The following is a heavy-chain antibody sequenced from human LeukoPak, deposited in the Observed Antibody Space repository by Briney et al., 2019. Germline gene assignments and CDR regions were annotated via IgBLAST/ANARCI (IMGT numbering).Heavy chain of an antibody. D-gene: IGHD3-3*01. Sequence: KPGESLRLSCVASGFSFSTYAMNWVRQAPGKGPEWVSYVSSASSHVYYADSVRGRFIISRDNAKNSLYLQMNSLRAEDTAVYYCARDLMRFLEWVNWGQGTLVTVSS. V-gene: IGHV3-21*01. CDR3: ARDLMRFLEWVN. J-gene: IGHJ4*02. CDR2: VSSASSHV. CDR1: GFSFSTYA.